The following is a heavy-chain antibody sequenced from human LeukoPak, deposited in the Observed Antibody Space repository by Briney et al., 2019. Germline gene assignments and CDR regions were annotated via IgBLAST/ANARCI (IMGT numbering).Heavy chain of an antibody. V-gene: IGHV3-64D*06. J-gene: IGHJ4*02. CDR3: ARTISSGGEY. CDR1: GFTFSSYA. D-gene: IGHD6-19*01. CDR2: ISSNGGST. Sequence: PGGSLRLSCSASGFTFSSYAMHWVRQAPGKGLEYVSAISSNGGSTYYADSVKGRFTISRDNSKNTLYLQMSSLRAEDTAVYYCARTISSGGEYWGQGTLVTVSS.